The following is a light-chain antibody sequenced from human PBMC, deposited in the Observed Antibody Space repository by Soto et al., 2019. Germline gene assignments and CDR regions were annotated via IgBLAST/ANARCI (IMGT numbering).Light chain of an antibody. V-gene: IGKV1-39*01. CDR1: QSISSY. CDR3: QQSYSSPPT. CDR2: AAS. Sequence: DIQMTQSPSSLSASVGDRVTITCRASQSISSYLNWYQQKPGKAPKLPIFAASSLQSGVPSRFSGSRSGPDFTLTISSLQPEDFATYYCQQSYSSPPTFGQGTKVDIK. J-gene: IGKJ1*01.